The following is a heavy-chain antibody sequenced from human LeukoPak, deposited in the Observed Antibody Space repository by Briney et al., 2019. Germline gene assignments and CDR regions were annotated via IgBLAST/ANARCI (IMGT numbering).Heavy chain of an antibody. Sequence: GGSLRLSCAASGFTFSSYWMSLVRQAPGKGLEWVANIKQDGSEKYYVDSVKGRFTISRDNAKNSLYLQMNSLRAEDTAVYYCARRWWQQLVVTLFDYWGQGTLVTVSS. CDR3: ARRWWQQLVVTLFDY. CDR2: IKQDGSEK. V-gene: IGHV3-7*01. D-gene: IGHD6-13*01. J-gene: IGHJ4*02. CDR1: GFTFSSYW.